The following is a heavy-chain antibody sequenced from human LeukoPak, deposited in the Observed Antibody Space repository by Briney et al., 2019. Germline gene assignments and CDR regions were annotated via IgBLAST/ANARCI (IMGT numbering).Heavy chain of an antibody. CDR3: ATPYCGTISCLDVFDI. CDR1: GVSISSDKYY. D-gene: IGHD2-21*01. V-gene: IGHV4-31*03. Sequence: KPSQTLSLTCTVSGVSISSDKYYWSWIRQRPGKGLEWIGYMYYSGSTSYNPSLKSRVSISLGTPKNQFSLKLTSVTAADTAVYYCATPYCGTISCLDVFDIWGQGTMVTVSS. J-gene: IGHJ3*02. CDR2: MYYSGST.